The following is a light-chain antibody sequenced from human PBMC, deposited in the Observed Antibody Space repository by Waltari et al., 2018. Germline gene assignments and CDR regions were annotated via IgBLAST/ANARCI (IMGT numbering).Light chain of an antibody. Sequence: QSALTQPASVSGSPGQSITISCTGTSSDVGFYDFVSRFQQHPGKAPKVMIYKVNNRPAGVSKRFSGAKSANTASLTISGLQAEDEADYYCSSYTRRSYWVFGGGTQLTVL. V-gene: IGLV2-14*01. CDR3: SSYTRRSYWV. J-gene: IGLJ3*02. CDR1: SSDVGFYDF. CDR2: KVN.